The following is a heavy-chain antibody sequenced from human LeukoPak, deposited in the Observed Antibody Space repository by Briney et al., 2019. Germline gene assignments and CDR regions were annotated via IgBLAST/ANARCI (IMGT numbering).Heavy chain of an antibody. D-gene: IGHD2/OR15-2a*01. J-gene: IGHJ5*01. CDR2: VSSNVNKM. CDR1: GFTFSSHT. V-gene: IGHV3-21*06. Sequence: GGSLRLSCAASGFTFSSHTMNWVRQAPGKGLEWVACVSSNVNKMYYAESVRGRFTVSRDNAGNSLSLQMDSLRAEDTAVYYCTRELLSLHQGLDSWGQGTLVTVSS. CDR3: TRELLSLHQGLDS.